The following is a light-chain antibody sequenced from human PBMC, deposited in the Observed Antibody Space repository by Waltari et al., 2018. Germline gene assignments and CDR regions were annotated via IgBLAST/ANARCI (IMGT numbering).Light chain of an antibody. Sequence: QAVVTQEPSLTVSPGGTVPLTCGSSPGAFTTGHYPYWFQQKPGQAPRTLIYNTTNKHSWTPARVAGALLGGKAALTLSGAQPEDEAEYYCLLSYSGSRWVFGGGTRLTVL. J-gene: IGLJ3*02. CDR1: PGAFTTGHY. CDR3: LLSYSGSRWV. CDR2: NTT. V-gene: IGLV7-46*01.